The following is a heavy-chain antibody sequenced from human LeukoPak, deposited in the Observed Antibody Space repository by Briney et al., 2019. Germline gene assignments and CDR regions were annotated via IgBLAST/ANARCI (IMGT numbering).Heavy chain of an antibody. CDR1: GDSGSGYY. Sequence: SETLSLTWSVSGDSGSGYYWNLVREPPGQGLEWIGYTHHSGNTLYNPSLKSRVTTSVDTSKNQFSLSLSSVTAADTAVYYCARWEVRLNAFEMWGQGTMVTVSS. J-gene: IGHJ3*02. CDR3: ARWEVRLNAFEM. D-gene: IGHD3-10*01. CDR2: THHSGNT. V-gene: IGHV4-59*02.